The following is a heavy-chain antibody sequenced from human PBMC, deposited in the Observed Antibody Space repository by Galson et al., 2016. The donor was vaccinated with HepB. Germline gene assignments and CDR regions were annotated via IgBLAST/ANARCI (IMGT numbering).Heavy chain of an antibody. CDR2: IDWDDDK. D-gene: IGHD1-1*01. J-gene: IGHJ5*02. CDR3: ARGTVMARLGTWFDP. V-gene: IGHV2-70*13. CDR1: GFSLTTSGTC. Sequence: PALVKPTQTLTLTCTFSGFSLTTSGTCVSWIRQPPGKALEWLALIDWDDDKYYNTSLKTRLTISKDTSKNQVVLTMTNMDPVDTATYYCARGTVMARLGTWFDPWGQGILVTVSS.